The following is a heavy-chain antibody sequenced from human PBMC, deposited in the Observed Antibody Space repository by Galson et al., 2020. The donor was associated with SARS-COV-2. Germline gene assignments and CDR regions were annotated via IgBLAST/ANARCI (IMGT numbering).Heavy chain of an antibody. J-gene: IGHJ5*02. CDR1: GGSISSGDYY. D-gene: IGHD3-3*01. CDR2: IYYSGST. CDR3: ARAKRITIFGVVNWFDP. Sequence: ETSETLSLTCTVSGGSISSGDYYWSWIRQPPGKGLEWIGYIYYSGSTYYNPSLKSRVTISVDTSKNQFSLKLSSVTAADTAVYYCARAKRITIFGVVNWFDPWCQGTLVTVSS. V-gene: IGHV4-30-4*01.